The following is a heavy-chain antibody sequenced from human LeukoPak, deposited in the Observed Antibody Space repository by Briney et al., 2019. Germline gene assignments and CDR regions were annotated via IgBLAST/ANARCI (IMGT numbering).Heavy chain of an antibody. CDR1: GGTISSGDYY. CDR2: IYYSGST. D-gene: IGHD2-2*01. J-gene: IGHJ6*03. Sequence: PSETLSLTCTVSGGTISSGDYYWSWIRQPPGKGLEWIGYIYYSGSTYYNPSLKSRVTISVDTSKNQFSLKLSSVTAADTAVYYCARVAIVVVPAAPDIDYYYYYMDVWGKGTTVTVSS. V-gene: IGHV4-30-4*08. CDR3: ARVAIVVVPAAPDIDYYYYYMDV.